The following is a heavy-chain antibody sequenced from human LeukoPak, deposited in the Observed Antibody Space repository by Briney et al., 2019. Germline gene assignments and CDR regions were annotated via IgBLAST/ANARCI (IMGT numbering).Heavy chain of an antibody. J-gene: IGHJ4*02. CDR2: IYYSGTT. CDR3: ARQTGSGLFILP. Sequence: PSETLSLTCSVSGASISTSSYYWGWIRQSPGKGLEWIGSIYYSGTTYYNSSLRSRVIISLDTSKNQFSLRLTSVTAADTAVYYCARQTGSGLFILPGGQGTLVTVSS. D-gene: IGHD3/OR15-3a*01. V-gene: IGHV4-39*01. CDR1: GASISTSSYY.